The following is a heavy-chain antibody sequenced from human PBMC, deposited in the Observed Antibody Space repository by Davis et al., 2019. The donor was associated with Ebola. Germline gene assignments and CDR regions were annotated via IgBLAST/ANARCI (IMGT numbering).Heavy chain of an antibody. CDR3: AKVATLDFDY. V-gene: IGHV3-30-3*01. Sequence: GESLKISCAASGFTFSNYAMYWVRQAPGKGLEWVTLISYDGDNKYYADFVKGRFTISRDNSKNTLYLQMNSLRAEDTAVYYCAKVATLDFDYWGQGTLVTVSS. J-gene: IGHJ4*02. CDR1: GFTFSNYA. CDR2: ISYDGDNK. D-gene: IGHD5-12*01.